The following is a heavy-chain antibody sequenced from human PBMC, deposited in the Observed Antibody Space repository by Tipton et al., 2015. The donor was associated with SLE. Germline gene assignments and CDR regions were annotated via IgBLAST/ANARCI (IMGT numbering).Heavy chain of an antibody. CDR2: FYYSGST. Sequence: TLSLTCTVSGGSISSHSSFWGWVRQPPGKGLEWIGIFYYSGSTYSNPSLRSRVTMSVDTSKNQFSLQMSSVTAADTAVYYCARGYCVGDVCYGRGFFDYWGRGPQVTVSS. CDR1: GGSISSHSSF. CDR3: ARGYCVGDVCYGRGFFDY. J-gene: IGHJ4*02. V-gene: IGHV4-39*07. D-gene: IGHD2-8*02.